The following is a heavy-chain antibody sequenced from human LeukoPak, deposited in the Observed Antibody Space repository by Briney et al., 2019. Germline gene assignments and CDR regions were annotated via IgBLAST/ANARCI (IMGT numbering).Heavy chain of an antibody. CDR2: ISYDGSNK. J-gene: IGHJ3*02. D-gene: IGHD3-22*01. V-gene: IGHV3-30*03. Sequence: GRSLRLSCAASGFTFSSYGMHWVRQAPGKGLEWVAVISYDGSNKYYADSVKGRFAISRYKSKTTLHLQMNSLRAEDAAVYFCAREASSGLGAFDIWGQGTMVTVSS. CDR1: GFTFSSYG. CDR3: AREASSGLGAFDI.